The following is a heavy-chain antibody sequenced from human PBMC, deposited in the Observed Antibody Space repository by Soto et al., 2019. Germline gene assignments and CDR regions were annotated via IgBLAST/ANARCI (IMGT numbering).Heavy chain of an antibody. CDR2: INNDGSSK. J-gene: IGHJ4*02. CDR3: AKVKYSYGLWDYFDD. CDR1: GFTFSSSW. Sequence: GGSLRLSCAASGFTFSSSWMHWVRQAPGKGLVWVSRINNDGSSKNYADSVKGRFTISRDNSKNTLYLQMNSLRAEDTAVYYCAKVKYSYGLWDYFDDWGQGTLVTVSS. D-gene: IGHD5-18*01. V-gene: IGHV3-74*01.